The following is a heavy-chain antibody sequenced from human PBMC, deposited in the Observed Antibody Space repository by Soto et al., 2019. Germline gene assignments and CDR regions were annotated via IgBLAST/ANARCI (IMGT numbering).Heavy chain of an antibody. V-gene: IGHV1-69*12. CDR1: GGTFSNYA. D-gene: IGHD4-17*01. J-gene: IGHJ4*02. CDR2: IILPFGTA. CDR3: AGGPDYAGYFDY. Sequence: QVRLVQSGAEVKKPGSSVKVSCKASGGTFSNYAISWVRQSPGQGLEWMGGIILPFGTANYAQKFKGRVTITADESMTTAYMELSGLRSEDTAVYYCAGGPDYAGYFDYWGQGTLVTVSS.